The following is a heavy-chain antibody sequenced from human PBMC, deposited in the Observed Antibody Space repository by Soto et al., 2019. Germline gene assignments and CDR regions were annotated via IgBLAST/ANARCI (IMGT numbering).Heavy chain of an antibody. CDR3: ARGPGDLGYLDS. D-gene: IGHD3-10*01. J-gene: IGHJ4*02. Sequence: ASVNVSCKASGYTFTNYDIIWVRQAPGQGLECMGWMNPYNGNTGYAQNFQGRVTMTRNTSINTAYTELSSLKSEDTAVYYCARGPGDLGYLDSWGQGALVTVSS. CDR1: GYTFTNYD. CDR2: MNPYNGNT. V-gene: IGHV1-8*01.